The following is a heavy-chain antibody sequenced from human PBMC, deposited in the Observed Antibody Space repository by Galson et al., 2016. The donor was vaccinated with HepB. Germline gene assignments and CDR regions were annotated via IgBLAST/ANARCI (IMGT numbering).Heavy chain of an antibody. Sequence: TLSLTCTVSGYSITRGGYYWSWLRQHPEKGLKWIGYIYYDGSSFYNPSLQSRVSISPDTSKNQFSLRLTSVTAADAAVYYCARCKVGASTPFDYWGQGTLVTVSS. CDR1: GYSITRGGYY. V-gene: IGHV4-31*03. CDR2: IYYDGSS. CDR3: ARCKVGASTPFDY. J-gene: IGHJ4*02. D-gene: IGHD1-26*01.